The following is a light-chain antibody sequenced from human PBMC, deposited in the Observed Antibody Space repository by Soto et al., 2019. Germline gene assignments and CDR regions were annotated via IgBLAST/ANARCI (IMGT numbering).Light chain of an antibody. Sequence: QSVVTQSPSASGTAEQRVTISCSGSSSNIGKNSVNWYQQFPGMAPKLLIYRNDQRPSGVSERFSASKSGTSASLAICGLQSEDEADYYCSVWDDTLDGRVFGGGTKVTVL. CDR2: RND. V-gene: IGLV1-44*01. CDR3: SVWDDTLDGRV. J-gene: IGLJ2*01. CDR1: SSNIGKNS.